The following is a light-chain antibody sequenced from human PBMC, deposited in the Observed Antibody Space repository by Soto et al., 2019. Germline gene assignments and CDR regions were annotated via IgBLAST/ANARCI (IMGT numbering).Light chain of an antibody. CDR3: LQDYNYPLT. V-gene: IGKV1-6*01. Sequence: AIQMTQSPPSLSASVGDRVIITCRASQDIRQDLAWYQQKPGKAPKLLIYVASSLQSAVPSRFSGSGSGTDFTLTITSLQPEDFATYYCLQDYNYPLTFGGGTKVEIK. J-gene: IGKJ4*01. CDR2: VAS. CDR1: QDIRQD.